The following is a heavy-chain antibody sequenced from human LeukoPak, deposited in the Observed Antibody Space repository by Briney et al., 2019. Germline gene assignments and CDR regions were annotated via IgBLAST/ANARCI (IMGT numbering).Heavy chain of an antibody. J-gene: IGHJ4*02. D-gene: IGHD3-10*01. CDR2: IYYSGST. CDR3: ARSSLLWFGESHRYYFDY. Sequence: SETLSLTCTVSGGSISSSSYYWGWIRQPPGKGLEWIGSIYYSGSTYYNPSLKSRVTISVDTSKNQFSLKLSSVTAADTAVYYCARSSLLWFGESHRYYFDYWGQGTLVTVSS. V-gene: IGHV4-39*07. CDR1: GGSISSSSYY.